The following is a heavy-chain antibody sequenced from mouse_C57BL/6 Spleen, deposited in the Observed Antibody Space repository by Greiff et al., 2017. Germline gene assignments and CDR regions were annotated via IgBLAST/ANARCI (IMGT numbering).Heavy chain of an antibody. V-gene: IGHV1-69*01. CDR1: GYTFTSYW. D-gene: IGHD3-2*02. J-gene: IGHJ2*01. CDR3: ARGAAQGGFLFDY. CDR2: IDPSDSYT. Sequence: VQLQQSGAELVMPGASVKLSCKASGYTFTSYWMHWVKQRPGQGLEWIGEIDPSDSYTNYNQKFKGKSTLTVDKSSSTAYMQLSSLTSEDSAVYYCARGAAQGGFLFDYWGQGTTLTVSS.